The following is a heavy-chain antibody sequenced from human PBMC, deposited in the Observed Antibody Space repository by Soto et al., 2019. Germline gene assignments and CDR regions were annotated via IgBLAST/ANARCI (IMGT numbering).Heavy chain of an antibody. Sequence: QVQLVQSGAEVKKPGASVKVSCKASGYTFSNYGISWVRQAPGQGLEWMGWISAYNGNTKYAQKPQRRVTITTDTSTSTAYMELRSLRSEDTSLDYCARDSPPVDYWGQGTLVTVSS. CDR3: ARDSPPVDY. CDR1: GYTFSNYG. V-gene: IGHV1-18*01. CDR2: ISAYNGNT. J-gene: IGHJ4*02.